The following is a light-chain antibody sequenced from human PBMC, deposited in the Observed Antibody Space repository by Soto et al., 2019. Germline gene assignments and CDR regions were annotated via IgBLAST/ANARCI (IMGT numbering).Light chain of an antibody. CDR1: QSVSNNY. V-gene: IGKV3-20*01. CDR3: QQYGSSGT. Sequence: EIVLTQSPGTLSLSPGERATLSCSASQSVSNNYLAWYQQKPGQAPXLLIYGASNRATGIPDRLSGSGSGTDFTLTIRRMEPEDSAVYYCQQYGSSGTFGQGTKVDIK. J-gene: IGKJ1*01. CDR2: GAS.